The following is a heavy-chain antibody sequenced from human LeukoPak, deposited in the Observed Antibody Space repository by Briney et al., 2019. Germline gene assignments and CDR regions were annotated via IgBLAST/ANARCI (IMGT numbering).Heavy chain of an antibody. CDR3: LPGFLNYDILADAFDI. J-gene: IGHJ3*02. CDR2: ISYDGSDK. D-gene: IGHD3-9*01. CDR1: GFTFSSYG. V-gene: IGHV3-30*12. Sequence: PGGSLRLSCAASGFTFSSYGMHWVRQAPGKGLEWMAAISYDGSDKYYADSVKGRFTISRDNSKNTLYLQMNSLRAEDTAVYYCLPGFLNYDILADAFDIWGQGTMVTVSS.